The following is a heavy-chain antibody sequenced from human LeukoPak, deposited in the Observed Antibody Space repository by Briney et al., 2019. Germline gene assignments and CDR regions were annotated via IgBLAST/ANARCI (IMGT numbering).Heavy chain of an antibody. CDR2: INAGNGNT. J-gene: IGHJ4*02. D-gene: IGHD5-18*01. Sequence: GASVKVSCKASGYTFTSYAMHWVRQAPGQRLEWMGWINAGNGNTKYSQKFQGRVTITRDTSASTAYTELSSLRSEDTAVYYCARGYSYGLFDYWGQGTLVTVSS. CDR3: ARGYSYGLFDY. CDR1: GYTFTSYA. V-gene: IGHV1-3*01.